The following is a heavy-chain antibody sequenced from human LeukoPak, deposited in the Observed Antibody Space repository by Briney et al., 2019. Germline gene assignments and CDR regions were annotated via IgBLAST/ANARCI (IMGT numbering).Heavy chain of an antibody. V-gene: IGHV4-34*01. CDR3: ARVRYSSSYYYYYYYMDV. D-gene: IGHD6-6*01. CDR2: INHSGST. Sequence: SETLSLTCAVYGGSFSGYYWSWICQPPGKGLEWIGEINHSGSTNYNPSLKSRVTISVDTSKNQFSLKLSSVTAADTAVYYCARVRYSSSYYYYYYYMDVWGKGTTVTVSS. CDR1: GGSFSGYY. J-gene: IGHJ6*03.